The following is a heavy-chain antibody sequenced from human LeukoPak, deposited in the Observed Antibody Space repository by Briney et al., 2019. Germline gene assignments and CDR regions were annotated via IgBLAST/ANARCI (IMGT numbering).Heavy chain of an antibody. CDR3: AKMSYSTGWYVDF. Sequence: GGSLRLSCAASGFTFSGYTMNWVRQAPEKGLEWVSGITGSDGSTYYADSVKGRFTISRDNSKNTLYLQMSSLRAEDTAVYYCAKMSYSTGWYVDFWGQGTLVTVSS. CDR2: ITGSDGST. V-gene: IGHV3-23*01. D-gene: IGHD6-19*01. J-gene: IGHJ4*02. CDR1: GFTFSGYT.